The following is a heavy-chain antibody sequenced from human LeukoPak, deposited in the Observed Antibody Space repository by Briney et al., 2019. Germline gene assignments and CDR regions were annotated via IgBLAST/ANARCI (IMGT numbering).Heavy chain of an antibody. V-gene: IGHV4-34*01. CDR1: GGSFSGYY. J-gene: IGHJ6*03. CDR3: ARQVDSSSWYGYYYYYMDV. CDR2: INHSGST. Sequence: SETLSLTCAVYGGSFSGYYWSWIRQPPGKGLEWIGEINHSGSTNYNPSLKSRVTISVDTSRNQFSLKLSSVTAADTAVYYCARQVDSSSWYGYYYYYMDVWGKGTTVTISS. D-gene: IGHD6-13*01.